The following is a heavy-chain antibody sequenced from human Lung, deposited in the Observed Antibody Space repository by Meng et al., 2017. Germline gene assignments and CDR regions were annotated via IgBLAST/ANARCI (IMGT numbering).Heavy chain of an antibody. Sequence: GQLVQAGAEMKEPGGSVKVSCKAAGYTFPDYWLHWVRRAPGQGLEWMGRINPKSGDTHYAQRFQGRVTMTGDTSISTAYMELSGLRSDDTAMYYCARDEDISAAGKLFGDYWGQGTLVTVSS. V-gene: IGHV1-2*06. CDR1: GYTFPDYW. J-gene: IGHJ4*02. CDR2: INPKSGDT. D-gene: IGHD6-13*01. CDR3: ARDEDISAAGKLFGDY.